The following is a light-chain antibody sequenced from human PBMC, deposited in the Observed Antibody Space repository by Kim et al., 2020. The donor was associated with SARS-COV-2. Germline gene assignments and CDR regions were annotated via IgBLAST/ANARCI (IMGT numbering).Light chain of an antibody. CDR2: GKI. J-gene: IGLJ2*01. Sequence: SSELTQDPAVSVALGQTVRITCQGDSLRSYYASWYQQKPGQAPVLVIYGKINRPSGIPDRFSGSSSGNTASLTITGAQAEDEADYYCNSRDSSGNHLEVFGGGTQLTVL. CDR3: NSRDSSGNHLEV. V-gene: IGLV3-19*01. CDR1: SLRSYY.